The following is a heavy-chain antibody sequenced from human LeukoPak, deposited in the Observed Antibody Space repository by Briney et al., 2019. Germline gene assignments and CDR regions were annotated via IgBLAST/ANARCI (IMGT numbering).Heavy chain of an antibody. V-gene: IGHV4-38-2*02. D-gene: IGHD6-13*01. CDR3: ARGLVAAAGGPNYYYMDI. J-gene: IGHJ6*03. CDR1: GYSISSGYY. Sequence: PSETLSLTCTVSGYSISSGYYWGWIRQPPGKGLEWIGSIYHSGSTYYNPSLKSRVTISIDTSKNHFSLNLTSVTAADMAVYYCARGLVAAAGGPNYYYMDIWGKGTTFIISS. CDR2: IYHSGST.